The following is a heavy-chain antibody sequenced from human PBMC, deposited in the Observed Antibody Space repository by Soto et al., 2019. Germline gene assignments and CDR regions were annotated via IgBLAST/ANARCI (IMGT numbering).Heavy chain of an antibody. Sequence: PGESLKISCKGSGYSFTSYWIGWVRQMPGKGLEWMGIIYPGDSDTSYSPSFQGQVTISADKSISTAYLQWSSLKASDTAMYYCARTSAAGKYYNGMDVWGQGTTVTVSS. CDR1: GYSFTSYW. J-gene: IGHJ6*02. V-gene: IGHV5-51*01. CDR2: IYPGDSDT. D-gene: IGHD6-13*01. CDR3: ARTSAAGKYYNGMDV.